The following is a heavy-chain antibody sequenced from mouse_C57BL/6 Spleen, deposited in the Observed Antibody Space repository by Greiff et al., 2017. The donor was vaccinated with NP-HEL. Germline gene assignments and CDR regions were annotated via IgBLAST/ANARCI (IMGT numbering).Heavy chain of an antibody. V-gene: IGHV5-16*01. D-gene: IGHD1-1*01. J-gene: IGHJ4*01. Sequence: EVQLVESEGGLVQPGSSMKLSCTASGFTFSDYYMAWVRQVPEKGLEWVANINYDGSSTYYLDSLKSRFIISRDNAKNILYLQMSSLKSEDTATYYCARAGSRYYYAMDYWGQGTSVTVSS. CDR1: GFTFSDYY. CDR2: INYDGSST. CDR3: ARAGSRYYYAMDY.